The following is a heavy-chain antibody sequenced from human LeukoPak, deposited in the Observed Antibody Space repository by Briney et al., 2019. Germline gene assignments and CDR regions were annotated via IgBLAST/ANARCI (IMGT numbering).Heavy chain of an antibody. CDR2: ISTAAYKI. CDR3: AREGKVRSSGWLSNDY. V-gene: IGHV3-48*03. Sequence: GGSLRLSCVASGFTMSVYEMTWVRQAPGKGLEWVAYISTAAYKIYYVDSVKGRFTISRDNAKNTLYLQMNSLRAEDTAVYYCAREGKVRSSGWLSNDYWGQGTLVTVSS. J-gene: IGHJ4*02. D-gene: IGHD6-19*01. CDR1: GFTMSVYE.